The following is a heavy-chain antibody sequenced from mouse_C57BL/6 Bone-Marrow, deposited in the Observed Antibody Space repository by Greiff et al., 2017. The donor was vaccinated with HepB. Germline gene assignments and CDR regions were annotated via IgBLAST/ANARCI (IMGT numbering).Heavy chain of an antibody. V-gene: IGHV1-76*01. CDR2: IYPGSGNT. CDR1: GYTFTDYY. D-gene: IGHD2-12*01. J-gene: IGHJ3*01. Sequence: VQLQQSGAELVRPGASVKLSCKASGYTFTDYYINWVKQRPGQGLEWIARIYPGSGNTYYNEKFKGKATLTAEKSSSTAYMQLSSLTSEDSAVYFCAREGDYSLLAYWGQGTLVTVSA. CDR3: AREGDYSLLAY.